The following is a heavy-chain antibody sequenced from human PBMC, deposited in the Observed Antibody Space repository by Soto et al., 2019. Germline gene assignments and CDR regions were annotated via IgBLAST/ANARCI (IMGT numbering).Heavy chain of an antibody. Sequence: QAQLVESGGGVVQPGTSLRLSCAASGFTISTHGMHWVRQAPGKGLEWLANIWYDGSNKFYAESVKGRFSISKDNSKNTLYLQMSSLRAEDTAVEYCAAATTWNFHFPYWGQGTQVTVSS. CDR3: AAATTWNFHFPY. V-gene: IGHV3-33*03. CDR2: IWYDGSNK. J-gene: IGHJ4*02. D-gene: IGHD1-7*01. CDR1: GFTISTHG.